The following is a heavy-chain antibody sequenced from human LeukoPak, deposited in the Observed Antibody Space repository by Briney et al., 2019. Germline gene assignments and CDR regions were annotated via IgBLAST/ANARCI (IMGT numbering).Heavy chain of an antibody. CDR2: IIPIHGIA. CDR1: GGTFSSYT. V-gene: IGHV1-69*02. CDR3: ARGPLYSSNFDY. D-gene: IGHD6-13*01. Sequence: SVKVSCKASGGTFSSYTISWVRQAPGQGLEWMGRIIPIHGIANYAQKFQGRVTITADKSTSTAYMELSSLRSEDTAVYYCARGPLYSSNFDYWGQGTLVTVSS. J-gene: IGHJ4*02.